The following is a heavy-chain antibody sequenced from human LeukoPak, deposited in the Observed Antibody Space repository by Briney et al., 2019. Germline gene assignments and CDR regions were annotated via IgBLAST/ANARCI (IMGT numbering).Heavy chain of an antibody. J-gene: IGHJ5*02. V-gene: IGHV5-51*01. D-gene: IGHD2/OR15-2a*01. Sequence: GESLKISCKASGYSFSNYWIGWVRQVPGKGLEWMGIIHPADSDTVYSPSLQGQVTISADKSINTVYLQWSSLEASDTAIYYCARRFYYGTEFDPWGQGTLVTVSS. CDR2: IHPADSDT. CDR3: ARRFYYGTEFDP. CDR1: GYSFSNYW.